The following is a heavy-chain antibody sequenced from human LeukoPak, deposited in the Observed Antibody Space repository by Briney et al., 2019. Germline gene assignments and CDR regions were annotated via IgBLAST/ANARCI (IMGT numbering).Heavy chain of an antibody. CDR2: IYYSGST. CDR1: GGSISSYY. D-gene: IGHD1-26*01. V-gene: IGHV4-59*01. CDR3: ARVAKFWELRSYYFDY. J-gene: IGHJ4*02. Sequence: SETLSLTCTVSGGSISSYYWSWIRQPPGKGLEWIGYIYYSGSTNYNPSPKSRVTISVDTSKNQFSLKLSSVTAADTAVYYCARVAKFWELRSYYFDYWGQGTLVTVSS.